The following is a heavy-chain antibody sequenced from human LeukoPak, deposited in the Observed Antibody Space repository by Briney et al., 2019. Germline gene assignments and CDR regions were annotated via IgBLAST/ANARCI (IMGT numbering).Heavy chain of an antibody. CDR3: ARVIDYDILTGYYYGFDY. CDR2: INPNSGGT. CDR1: GYTFTGYY. D-gene: IGHD3-9*01. J-gene: IGHJ4*02. Sequence: ASVKVSCKASGYTFTGYYMHWVRQAPGQGLEWMGRINPNSGGTNYAQKLQGRVTMTRDTSISTAYMELSRLRSDDTAVYYCARVIDYDILTGYYYGFDYWGQGTLVTVSS. V-gene: IGHV1-2*06.